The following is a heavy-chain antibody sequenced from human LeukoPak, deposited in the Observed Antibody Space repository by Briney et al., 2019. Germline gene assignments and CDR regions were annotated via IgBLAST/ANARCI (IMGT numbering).Heavy chain of an antibody. V-gene: IGHV1-69*05. Sequence: SVEVSCKASGGTFSSYAISWVRQAPGQGLEWMGGIIPIFGTANYAQKFQGRDTITTDESTSTAYMELSSLRSEDTAVYYCARAIVATITLGFGYWGQGTPVTVSS. J-gene: IGHJ4*02. CDR3: ARAIVATITLGFGY. CDR1: GGTFSSYA. D-gene: IGHD5-12*01. CDR2: IIPIFGTA.